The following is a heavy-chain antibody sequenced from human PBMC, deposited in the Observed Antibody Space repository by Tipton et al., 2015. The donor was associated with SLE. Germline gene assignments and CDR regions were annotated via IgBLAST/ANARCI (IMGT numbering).Heavy chain of an antibody. CDR3: ARGRVVRGVIGVQDWFDP. J-gene: IGHJ5*02. D-gene: IGHD3-10*01. Sequence: TLSLTCTVSGGSISSHYWSWIRQPPGKGLEWIGYIYYSGSTNYNPSLKSRVTISVDTSKNQFSLKLSSMTAADTAVYYCARGRVVRGVIGVQDWFDPWGQGTLVTVSS. CDR1: GGSISSHY. V-gene: IGHV4-59*11. CDR2: IYYSGST.